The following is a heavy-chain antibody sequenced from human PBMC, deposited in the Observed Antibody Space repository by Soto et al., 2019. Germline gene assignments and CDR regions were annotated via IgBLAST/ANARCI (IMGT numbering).Heavy chain of an antibody. D-gene: IGHD4-17*01. V-gene: IGHV3-74*01. Sequence: VQLVESGGGLVQPGGSLRLSCAASGFTFRSYWMHWVRQAPGKGLVWVSSINTDGTTTTYADFVKGRSTISRENAQNTLYFQMNSLRAEDTAVYYCPSGYPHYGEAWGQGTLVTVSS. CDR1: GFTFRSYW. CDR2: INTDGTTT. CDR3: PSGYPHYGEA. J-gene: IGHJ5*02.